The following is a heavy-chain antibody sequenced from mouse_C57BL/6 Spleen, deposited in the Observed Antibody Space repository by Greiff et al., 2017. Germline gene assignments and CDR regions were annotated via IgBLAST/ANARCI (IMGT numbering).Heavy chain of an antibody. CDR1: GYSITSDY. Sequence: EVKVVESGPGLAKPSQTLSLTCSVTGYSITSDYWNWIRKFPGNKLEYMGYISYSGSTYYNPSLKSRISITRDTSKNQYYLQLNSVTTEDTATYYCARSYYYGSSPPYAMDYWGQGTSVTVSS. J-gene: IGHJ4*01. V-gene: IGHV3-8*01. CDR2: ISYSGST. CDR3: ARSYYYGSSPPYAMDY. D-gene: IGHD1-1*01.